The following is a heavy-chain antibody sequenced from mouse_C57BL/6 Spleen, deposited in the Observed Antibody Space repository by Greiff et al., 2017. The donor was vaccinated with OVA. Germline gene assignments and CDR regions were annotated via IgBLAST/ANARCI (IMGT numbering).Heavy chain of an antibody. CDR2: ISSGSSTI. J-gene: IGHJ4*01. D-gene: IGHD1-1*01. CDR3: AGNYGSSYAYAMDY. Sequence: EVKVVESGGGLVKPGGSLKLSCAASGFTFSDYGMHWVRQAPEKGLEWVAYISSGSSTIYYADTVKGRFTISRDNAKNTLYMQMTSQRAEDTAMYYGAGNYGSSYAYAMDYWGQGTSVTVSS. CDR1: GFTFSDYG. V-gene: IGHV5-17*01.